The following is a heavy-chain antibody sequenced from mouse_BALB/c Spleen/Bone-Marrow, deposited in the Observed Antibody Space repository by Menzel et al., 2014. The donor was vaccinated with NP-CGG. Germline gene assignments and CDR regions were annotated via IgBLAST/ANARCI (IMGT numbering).Heavy chain of an antibody. CDR3: ARPRFAY. V-gene: IGHV1-7*01. Sequence: VQLQQSGAELAKPGASVKMSCKASGYTFTSYWMHWIKHRPGQGLEWIGYITPSTGYIEYNQKFKDKATLTADKSSSTAYMQLSSLTSEDSAVYYCARPRFAYWGQGTLVTVSA. J-gene: IGHJ3*01. CDR1: GYTFTSYW. CDR2: ITPSTGYI.